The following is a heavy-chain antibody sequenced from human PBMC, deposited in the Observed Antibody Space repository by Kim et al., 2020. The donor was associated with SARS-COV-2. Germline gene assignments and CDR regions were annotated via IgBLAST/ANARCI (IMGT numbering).Heavy chain of an antibody. Sequence: ASVKVSCKASGYTFTSYYMHWVRQAPGQGLAWMGIINPSGGSTSYAQKFQGRVTMTRDTSTSTVYMELSSLRSEDTAVYYCAREKYDSSGYYNYYYYGMDVWGQGTTVTVSS. J-gene: IGHJ6*02. CDR1: GYTFTSYY. CDR2: INPSGGST. V-gene: IGHV1-46*01. D-gene: IGHD3-22*01. CDR3: AREKYDSSGYYNYYYYGMDV.